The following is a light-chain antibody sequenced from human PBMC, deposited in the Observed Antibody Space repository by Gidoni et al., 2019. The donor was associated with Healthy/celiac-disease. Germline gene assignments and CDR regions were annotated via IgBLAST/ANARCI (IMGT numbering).Light chain of an antibody. J-gene: IGKJ1*01. V-gene: IGKV3-20*01. CDR1: QSFSSSY. CDR2: GAS. Sequence: EIVLTQSPGTLSLSPGERANLSGRASQSFSSSYLAWYQQKPGQAPRLLIDGASSRATGIPDRFSGSGSGTDFTLTISRLEPEDFAVYYCQQYGSSPRTFGQGTKVEIK. CDR3: QQYGSSPRT.